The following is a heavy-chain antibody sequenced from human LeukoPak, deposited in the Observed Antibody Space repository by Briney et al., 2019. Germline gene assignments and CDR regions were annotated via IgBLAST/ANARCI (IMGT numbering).Heavy chain of an antibody. Sequence: GRSLRLSCAASGFTFSSYGMHWVRQAPGKGLEWVAVISYDGSNKYYADSVKGRFTISRDNSKNTLYLQMNSLRAEDTAVYYCARRGGYYCSGGRYYHYYFDFWGQGTLVTVSS. D-gene: IGHD2-15*01. J-gene: IGHJ4*02. CDR1: GFTFSSYG. CDR3: ARRGGYYCSGGRYYHYYFDF. V-gene: IGHV3-30*03. CDR2: ISYDGSNK.